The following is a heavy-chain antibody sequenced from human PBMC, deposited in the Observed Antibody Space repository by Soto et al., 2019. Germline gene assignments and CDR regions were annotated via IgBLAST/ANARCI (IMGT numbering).Heavy chain of an antibody. CDR2: TYYRSKWYN. V-gene: IGHV6-1*01. D-gene: IGHD5-18*01. CDR3: ARDQGRRIQLWLRGGPDYYYGMDV. Sequence: KQSQTLSLTCAISGDSVSSNSAAWNWIRQSPSRGLEWLGRTYYRSKWYNDYAVSVKSGITINPEPSMNQCSLQLNSVTPEDTGVYYCARDQGRRIQLWLRGGPDYYYGMDVWGQGTTVTVSS. J-gene: IGHJ6*02. CDR1: GDSVSSNSAA.